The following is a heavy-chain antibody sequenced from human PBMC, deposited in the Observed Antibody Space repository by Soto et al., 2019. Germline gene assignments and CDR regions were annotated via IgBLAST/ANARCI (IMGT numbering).Heavy chain of an antibody. CDR3: ARRTAMVRGVKSPDHYAMDV. J-gene: IGHJ6*02. CDR2: IIPIFGTA. Sequence: QVQLVQSGAEVKKPGSSVKVSCKDSVGTFSSYALSWVRQAPGQGLEWMGGIIPIFGTANYAQKFQGRVTITADESTSTAYMELSSLRSEDTAVYYCARRTAMVRGVKSPDHYAMDVWGQGTTVTVSS. V-gene: IGHV1-69*01. CDR1: VGTFSSYA. D-gene: IGHD3-10*01.